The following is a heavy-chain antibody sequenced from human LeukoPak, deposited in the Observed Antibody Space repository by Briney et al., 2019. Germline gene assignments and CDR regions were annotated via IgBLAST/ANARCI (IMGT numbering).Heavy chain of an antibody. CDR2: ISYDGSNK. CDR1: GFTFSSYA. J-gene: IGHJ5*01. D-gene: IGHD6-19*01. V-gene: IGHV3-30-3*01. Sequence: GGSLRLSCAASGFTFSSYAMHWVRQAPGKGLEWVAVISYDGSNKYYADSVKGRFTISRDNSKNTLYLQMNSLRAEDTAVYYCARGTSRGSRYGFDSWGQGILVTVTS. CDR3: ARGTSRGSRYGFDS.